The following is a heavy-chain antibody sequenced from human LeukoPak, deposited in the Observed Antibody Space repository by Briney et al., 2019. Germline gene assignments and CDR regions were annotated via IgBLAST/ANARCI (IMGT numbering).Heavy chain of an antibody. CDR2: ISSSGSYI. CDR1: RFTFSSYS. J-gene: IGHJ6*03. D-gene: IGHD3-3*01. V-gene: IGHV3-21*01. Sequence: GGSLRLSCAASRFTFSSYSMNWVRQAPGKGLDWVSSISSSGSYIYYADSVKGRFTISRDNAKNSLYLQMNSLRAEDTAVYYCARGAAIFVDYYMDVWGKGTTVTVSS. CDR3: ARGAAIFVDYYMDV.